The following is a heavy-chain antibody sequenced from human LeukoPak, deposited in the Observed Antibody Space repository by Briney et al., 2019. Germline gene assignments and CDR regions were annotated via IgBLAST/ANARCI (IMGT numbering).Heavy chain of an antibody. D-gene: IGHD6-13*01. V-gene: IGHV4-34*01. J-gene: IGHJ4*02. CDR2: INHSGST. CDR1: GGSFSGYY. Sequence: SETLSLTCAVYGGSFSGYYWSWIRQAPGKGLEWIGEINHSGSTNYNPSLKSRVTISVDTSKNQFSLKLSSVTAADTAVYYCARVRGYSGTDYWGQGTLVTVSS. CDR3: ARVRGYSGTDY.